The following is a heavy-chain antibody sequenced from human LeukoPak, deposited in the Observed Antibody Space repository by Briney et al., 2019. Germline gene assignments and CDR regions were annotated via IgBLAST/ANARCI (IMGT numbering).Heavy chain of an antibody. CDR1: SGSINNNTFY. J-gene: IGHJ4*02. V-gene: IGHV4-39*02. D-gene: IGHD1-26*01. Sequence: SETLSLTCTVSSGSINNNTFYWGWVRQPPGRGLEWLGSLYYSGSTYYNPSLKSGIAISVDTSKNHFSLKRRSVTAADTAVYYCSRCADSGSDDGEDYFDNWGQGTLVTVSS. CDR3: SRCADSGSDDGEDYFDN. CDR2: LYYSGST.